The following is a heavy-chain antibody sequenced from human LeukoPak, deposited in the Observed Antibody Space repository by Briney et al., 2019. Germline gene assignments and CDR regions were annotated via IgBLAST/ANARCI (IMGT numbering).Heavy chain of an antibody. CDR1: GFTFSRYW. CDR2: INQDGSEK. CDR3: ATDPRPDSGNFLGFEY. J-gene: IGHJ4*02. V-gene: IGHV3-7*01. Sequence: PGRSLSLSCVASGFTFSRYWMSWVRQAPGKGLEWVANINQDGSEKYYVDSVKGRFTISRGNSKNSLYLQMSSLRAEGTAVYYCATDPRPDSGNFLGFEYWGQGTLVTVSS. D-gene: IGHD4-23*01.